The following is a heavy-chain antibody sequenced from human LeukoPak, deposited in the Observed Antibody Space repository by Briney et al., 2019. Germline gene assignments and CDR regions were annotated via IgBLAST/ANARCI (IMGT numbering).Heavy chain of an antibody. CDR3: AKDMGEAVAGPDH. J-gene: IGHJ4*02. CDR2: ISWNSGSI. D-gene: IGHD6-19*01. CDR1: GFTFDDYA. V-gene: IGHV3-9*01. Sequence: PGGSLRLSCAASGFTFDDYAMHWVRQAPGKGLEWVSGISWNSGSIGYADSVKGRFTISRDNAKNSLYLQMNSLRAEDTALYYCAKDMGEAVAGPDHWGQGTLVTVSS.